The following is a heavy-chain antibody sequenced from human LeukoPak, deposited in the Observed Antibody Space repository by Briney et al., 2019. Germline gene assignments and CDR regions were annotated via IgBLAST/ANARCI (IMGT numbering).Heavy chain of an antibody. CDR3: ARGQDYYDSSGYSLVLGY. D-gene: IGHD3-22*01. V-gene: IGHV1-69*05. CDR2: IISIFGTA. J-gene: IGHJ4*02. Sequence: SVKVSCKASGGTFSSYAISWVRQAPGQGLEWMGGIISIFGTANYAQKFQGRVTITTDESTSTAYMELSSLRSEDTAVYYCARGQDYYDSSGYSLVLGYWGQGTLVTVSS. CDR1: GGTFSSYA.